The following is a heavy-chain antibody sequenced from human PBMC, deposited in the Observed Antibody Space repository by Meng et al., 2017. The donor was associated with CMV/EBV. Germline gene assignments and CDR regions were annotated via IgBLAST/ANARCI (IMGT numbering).Heavy chain of an antibody. CDR3: TRNGYYSLDT. Sequence: GPLRPSCAAPDGSFNSGHWWSWVRQPPGNGLEWIGKAHAGGATTYSPSLRGRVTMSVDASKNDFSRTLRSVTAADTAVYYYTRNGYYSLDTLGQGTLVTVSS. J-gene: IGHJ5*02. V-gene: IGHV4-4*02. D-gene: IGHD3-3*01. CDR2: AHAGGAT. CDR1: DGSFNSGHW.